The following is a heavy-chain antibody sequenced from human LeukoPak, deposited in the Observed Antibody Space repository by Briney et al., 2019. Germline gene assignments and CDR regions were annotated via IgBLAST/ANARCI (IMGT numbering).Heavy chain of an antibody. CDR1: EFTFNRYW. D-gene: IGHD3-10*01. V-gene: IGHV3-7*04. J-gene: IGHJ4*02. Sequence: PEGFLRLSCAASEFTFNRYWMSWVRQAPGKGLQWVANIKQDGSEAHYVDSVKGRFTISRDNAKNSLSLQMNSLNVDDTGVYFCTRDALFGSGRTHLDFWSQGTLVSVSS. CDR2: IKQDGSEA. CDR3: TRDALFGSGRTHLDF.